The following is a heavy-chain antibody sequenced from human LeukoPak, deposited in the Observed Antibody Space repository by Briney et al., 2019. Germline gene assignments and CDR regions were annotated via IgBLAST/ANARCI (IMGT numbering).Heavy chain of an antibody. CDR1: GGSISSYY. CDR3: ARAIVGATGRYYYYYMDV. CDR2: IYYSGST. V-gene: IGHV4-59*01. Sequence: PSQTLSLTCTVSGGSISSYYWSWIRQPPGKGLEWIGYIYYSGSTNYNPSLKSRVTISVDTSKNQFSLKLSSVAAADTAVYYCARAIVGATGRYYYYYMDVWGKGTTVTISS. J-gene: IGHJ6*03. D-gene: IGHD1-26*01.